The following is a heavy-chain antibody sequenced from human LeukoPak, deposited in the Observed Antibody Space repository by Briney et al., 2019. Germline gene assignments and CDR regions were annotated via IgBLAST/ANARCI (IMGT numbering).Heavy chain of an antibody. J-gene: IGHJ4*02. CDR3: ARANVGYCSSTSCYHGY. D-gene: IGHD2-2*01. CDR1: GFTFSSYS. CDR2: ISSSSSYI. V-gene: IGHV3-21*01. Sequence: GGSLRLSCAASGFTFSSYSMNWVRQAPGKGLEWVSSISSSSSYIYYADSVKGRFTISRDNAKNSLYLQMNSLRAEDTAVYYCARANVGYCSSTSCYHGYWGQGTLVTVSS.